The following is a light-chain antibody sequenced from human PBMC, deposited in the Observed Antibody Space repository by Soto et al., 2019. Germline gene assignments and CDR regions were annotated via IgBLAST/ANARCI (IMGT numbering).Light chain of an antibody. CDR1: QSVSSSY. CDR2: DTS. V-gene: IGKV3-20*01. J-gene: IGKJ5*01. Sequence: EIVLTQSPGTLSLSPGERAILSCRASQSVSSSYLAWYQQKPGQAPRLLIYDTSSRATGIPDRFSGSGSGTDFTLTISRLEPEDFAVYYCQQYGSSLITFGQGTRLEIK. CDR3: QQYGSSLIT.